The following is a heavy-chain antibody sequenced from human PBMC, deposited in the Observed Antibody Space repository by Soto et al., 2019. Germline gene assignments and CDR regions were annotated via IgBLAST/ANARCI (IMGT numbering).Heavy chain of an antibody. CDR3: ATAISSPFSNFDS. J-gene: IGHJ4*02. CDR1: GFTFSTYW. V-gene: IGHV3-7*01. CDR2: IKEDASED. Sequence: EVHLVQSGGDLVQPGGSLRLSCVASGFTFSTYWMTWVRQAPGMGLEWVAGIKEDASEDVYVDSVKGRFSISRDNAKNSLYLQLNSLRAEDTAVYYCATAISSPFSNFDSWGQGSLVTVSS. D-gene: IGHD2-2*01.